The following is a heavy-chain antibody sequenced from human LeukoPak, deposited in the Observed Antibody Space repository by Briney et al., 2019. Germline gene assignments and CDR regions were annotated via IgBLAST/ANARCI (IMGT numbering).Heavy chain of an antibody. Sequence: PSETLSLTCSVSGGSISSSSYYWGWIRQPPGKGLEWIGSIYYSGSTYYNPSLKSRVTISVDTSKNQFSLKLSSVTAADTAVYYCARQLYCTNGVCRLNFDYWGQGTLVTVSS. CDR3: ARQLYCTNGVCRLNFDY. J-gene: IGHJ4*02. CDR2: IYYSGST. V-gene: IGHV4-39*01. CDR1: GGSISSSSYY. D-gene: IGHD2-8*01.